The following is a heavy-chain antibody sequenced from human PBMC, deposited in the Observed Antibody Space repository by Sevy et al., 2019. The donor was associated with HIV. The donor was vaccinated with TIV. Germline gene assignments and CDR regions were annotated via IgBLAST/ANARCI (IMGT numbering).Heavy chain of an antibody. CDR1: GFTFSSYA. J-gene: IGHJ4*02. Sequence: GGCLRLSCGVSGFTFSSYAMSWVRQAPGKGLEWVSGISGSGGSTYYADSVKARFTISRDNSKNTQYLQMTSLRAEDTALYYTAKEGFRYNYDSSGNLDYWGQGTLVTVSS. D-gene: IGHD3-22*01. CDR2: ISGSGGST. V-gene: IGHV3-23*01. CDR3: AKEGFRYNYDSSGNLDY.